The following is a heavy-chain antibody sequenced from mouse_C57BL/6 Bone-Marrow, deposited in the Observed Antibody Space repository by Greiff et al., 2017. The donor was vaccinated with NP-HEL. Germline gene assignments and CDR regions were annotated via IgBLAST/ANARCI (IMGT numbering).Heavy chain of an antibody. J-gene: IGHJ2*01. D-gene: IGHD1-1*01. CDR3: ARQAHYYGSPYYFDY. Sequence: EVQLVESGGDLVKPGGSLKLSCAASGFTFSSYGMSWVRQTPDKRLEWVATISSGGSYTYYPDSVKGRFTISRDNAKNTLYLQMSSLKSEDTAMYYCARQAHYYGSPYYFDYWCQGTTLTVSS. CDR2: ISSGGSYT. CDR1: GFTFSSYG. V-gene: IGHV5-6*01.